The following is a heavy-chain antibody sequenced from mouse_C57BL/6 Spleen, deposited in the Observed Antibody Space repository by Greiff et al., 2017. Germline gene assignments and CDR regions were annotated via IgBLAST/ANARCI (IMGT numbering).Heavy chain of an antibody. D-gene: IGHD1-1*01. V-gene: IGHV3-6*01. CDR3: ARERITTVVVPFDY. J-gene: IGHJ2*01. CDR2: ISYDGSN. Sequence: EVQVVESGPGLVKPSQSLSLTCSVTGYSITSGYYWNWIRQFPGNKLEWMGYISYDGSNNYNPSLKNRISITRDTSKNQFFLKLNSVTTEDTATYYCARERITTVVVPFDYWGQGTTLTVSS. CDR1: GYSITSGYY.